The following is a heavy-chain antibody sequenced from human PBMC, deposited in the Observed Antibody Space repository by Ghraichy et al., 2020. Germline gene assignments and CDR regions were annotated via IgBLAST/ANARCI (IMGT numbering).Heavy chain of an antibody. Sequence: ETLSLTCVASGFTFSDYGMTWVRQAPGKGLEWVSSISGTTSYTHYADSVKGRFTISRDNAKSSLSLQMNSLSAEDTAVYYCARGVIDFWGQGTLVTVSS. CDR3: ARGVIDF. J-gene: IGHJ4*02. CDR2: ISGTTSYT. V-gene: IGHV3-21*01. CDR1: GFTFSDYG.